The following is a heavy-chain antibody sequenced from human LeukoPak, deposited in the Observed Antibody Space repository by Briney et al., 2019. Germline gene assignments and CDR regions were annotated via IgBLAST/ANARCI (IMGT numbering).Heavy chain of an antibody. V-gene: IGHV3-64D*09. Sequence: PGGSLRLSCSASGFTFSSHALHWVRQAPGKGLEYVSGISHNGGSTYYADSVKGRFTISRDNSKNTLYLQMSSLREADTAVYYCVKNDYSSGGYLELDHWGQGTLVTVSS. CDR1: GFTFSSHA. D-gene: IGHD3-10*01. CDR3: VKNDYSSGGYLELDH. CDR2: ISHNGGST. J-gene: IGHJ4*02.